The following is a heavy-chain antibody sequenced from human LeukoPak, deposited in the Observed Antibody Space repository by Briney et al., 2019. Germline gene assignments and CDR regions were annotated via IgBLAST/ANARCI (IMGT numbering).Heavy chain of an antibody. CDR2: ISGSGGST. CDR1: GFTFSPEW. Sequence: PGESLRLSCVASGFTFSPEWMTWVRQAPGKGLEWVSAISGSGGSTYYADSVKGRFTISRDNSKNTLYLQMNSLRAEDTAVYYCAKDWTKLDYWGQGTLVTVSS. D-gene: IGHD3/OR15-3a*01. CDR3: AKDWTKLDY. V-gene: IGHV3-23*01. J-gene: IGHJ4*02.